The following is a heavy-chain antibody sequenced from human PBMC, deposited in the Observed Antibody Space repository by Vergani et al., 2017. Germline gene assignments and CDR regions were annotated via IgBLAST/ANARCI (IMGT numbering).Heavy chain of an antibody. V-gene: IGHV3-9*01. J-gene: IGHJ6*02. Sequence: EVQLVESGGGLVKPGRSLRLSCAASGFTFDDYAMHWVRQAPGKGLEWVSGISWNSGSIGYADSVKGRFTISRDNAKNSLYLQMNSLRAEDTALYYCAKDIRSYYYYGMDVWGQGTTVTVSS. CDR3: AKDIRSYYYYGMDV. CDR1: GFTFDDYA. CDR2: ISWNSGSI.